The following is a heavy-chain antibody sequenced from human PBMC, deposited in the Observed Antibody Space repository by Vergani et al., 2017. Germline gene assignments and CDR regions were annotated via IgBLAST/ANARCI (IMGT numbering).Heavy chain of an antibody. Sequence: VQLVESGGGLVKPGGSLRLSCAASGFTFSDYFMTWVRQAPGKGLEWVASISGSSSYVFYRDSVEGRFTITRDNAKKSVYLQMNSLRAEDTAMYFCARGLWDCTHIRCSPQSYWGKGAQVTV. V-gene: IGHV3-21*02. CDR1: GFTFSDYF. J-gene: IGHJ4*02. CDR2: ISGSSSYV. CDR3: ARGLWDCTHIRCSPQSY. D-gene: IGHD2-8*01.